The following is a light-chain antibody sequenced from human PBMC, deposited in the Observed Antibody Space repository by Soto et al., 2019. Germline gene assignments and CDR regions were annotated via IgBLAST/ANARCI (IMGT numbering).Light chain of an antibody. CDR3: SSFTSINPLV. Sequence: QSALTQPASVSGSPGQSITISCTGTNTDVGGYNYVSWYQQHPGKVPKLMIFEVSYRPSGVSNRFSGSKSGDTASLTISGLQAEDEADYYCSSFTSINPLVFGGGTKLTVL. V-gene: IGLV2-14*01. CDR1: NTDVGGYNY. J-gene: IGLJ3*02. CDR2: EVS.